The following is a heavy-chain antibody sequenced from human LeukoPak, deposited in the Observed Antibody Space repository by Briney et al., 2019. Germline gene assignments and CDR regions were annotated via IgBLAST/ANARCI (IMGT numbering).Heavy chain of an antibody. CDR3: ARAPRSD. CDR1: GYTFTGYY. V-gene: IGHV1-2*02. Sequence: ASVKVSCKASGYTFTGYYIHWVRQAPGQGLEWMGWINPNSGGTNYAQKFQGRVTMTRDTSITTVYMELSRLTSDDTAVYDCARAPRSDCGQGKLVTVSS. CDR2: INPNSGGT. J-gene: IGHJ4*02.